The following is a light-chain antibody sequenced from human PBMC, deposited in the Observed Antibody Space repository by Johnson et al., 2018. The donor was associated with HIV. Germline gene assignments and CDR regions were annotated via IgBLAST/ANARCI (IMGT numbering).Light chain of an antibody. J-gene: IGLJ1*01. V-gene: IGLV1-51*02. CDR2: ENN. CDR1: SSNIGNNY. Sequence: QSVLTQPPSVSAAPGQQVTISCSGSSSNIGNNYVSWYQQLPGTAPKLLIYENNKRPSGIPDRFSGSKSGTSATLGITGLQTGDEADYYCGTWDTSLSARGVFGTGTKVTVL. CDR3: GTWDTSLSARGV.